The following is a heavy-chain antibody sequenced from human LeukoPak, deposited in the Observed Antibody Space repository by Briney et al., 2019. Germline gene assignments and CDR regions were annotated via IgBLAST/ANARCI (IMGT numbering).Heavy chain of an antibody. CDR2: LAYSGST. D-gene: IGHD3-22*01. Sequence: WETLCLTCTVSGGFIGSSSFYWAWIRQTPGKGLEWIVSLAYSGSTYSKSSLKSRVTLCVDAAKNQFSLNQTSVTAADTALFYCASSTSHYYYTSGYLDYWGQGILVTVSS. CDR3: ASSTSHYYYTSGYLDY. J-gene: IGHJ4*02. V-gene: IGHV4-39*01. CDR1: GGFIGSSSFY.